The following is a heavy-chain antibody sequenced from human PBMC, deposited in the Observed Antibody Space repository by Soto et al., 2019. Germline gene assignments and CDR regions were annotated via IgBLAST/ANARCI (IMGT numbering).Heavy chain of an antibody. D-gene: IGHD4-17*01. CDR3: ARAEYGDDDY. Sequence: QVQLVQSGAEVKKPGASVRVSCKASGYTFTNYGITWVRQAPGQGLEWMGWISTYTGNTNYAQKLQGRVTMTTDPSASTAYMEMRSLRSDDTAVYYCARAEYGDDDYWGQGTLVTVSS. V-gene: IGHV1-18*01. J-gene: IGHJ4*02. CDR2: ISTYTGNT. CDR1: GYTFTNYG.